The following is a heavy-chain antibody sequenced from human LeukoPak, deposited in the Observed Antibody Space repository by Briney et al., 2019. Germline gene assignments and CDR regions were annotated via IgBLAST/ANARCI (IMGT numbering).Heavy chain of an antibody. V-gene: IGHV3-23*01. J-gene: IGHJ6*04. CDR3: AELGITMIGGV. Sequence: GGSLRLSCAASGFTFSSFAMSWVRQAPGKGLEWVSGISGSGAFTYYADSVKGRFTISRDNAKNSLYLQMNSLRAEGTAVYYCAELGITMIGGVWGKGTTVTISS. D-gene: IGHD3-10*02. CDR2: ISGSGAFT. CDR1: GFTFSSFA.